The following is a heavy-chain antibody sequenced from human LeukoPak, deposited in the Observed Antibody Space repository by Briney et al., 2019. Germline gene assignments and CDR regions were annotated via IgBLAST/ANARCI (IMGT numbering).Heavy chain of an antibody. V-gene: IGHV4-39*07. CDR3: ARDCLYSSSSEDAFDI. CDR2: VYYSGNS. D-gene: IGHD6-6*01. CDR1: GGSITSSSYY. J-gene: IGHJ3*02. Sequence: SETLSLTCTVSGGSITSSSYYWGWIRQPPGKGLEWIGSVYYSGNSYNNPSLKSRVTLSVDTSKNRFSLKPSSVTAADTAVYYCARDCLYSSSSEDAFDIWGQGTMVTVSS.